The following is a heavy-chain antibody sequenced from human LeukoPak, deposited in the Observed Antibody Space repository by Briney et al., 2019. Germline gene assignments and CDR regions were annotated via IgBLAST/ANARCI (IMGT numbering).Heavy chain of an antibody. V-gene: IGHV4-30-4*07. J-gene: IGHJ4*02. CDR1: GGSISSGGYS. D-gene: IGHD5-12*01. CDR3: ARGDSGYEPLDY. Sequence: SQTLSLTCAVSGGSISSGGYSWSWIRQPPGKGLEWIGYIYYSGSTYYNPSLKSRVTISVDTSKNQFSLKLSAVTAADTAVYYCARGDSGYEPLDYWGQGTLVTVSS. CDR2: IYYSGST.